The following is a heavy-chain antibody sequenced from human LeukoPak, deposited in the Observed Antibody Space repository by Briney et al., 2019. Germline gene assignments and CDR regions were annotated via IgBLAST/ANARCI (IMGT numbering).Heavy chain of an antibody. CDR3: AREHSATYFDY. CDR1: GFTFSSYS. Sequence: GGSLRLSCAASGFTFSSYSMTWVRQAPGKGLEWVSSITSSSSYIYYADSVKGRFTISRDNAKNSLYLQMNSLRAEDTAVYYCAREHSATYFDYWGQGTLVTVS. J-gene: IGHJ4*02. V-gene: IGHV3-21*01. CDR2: ITSSSSYI. D-gene: IGHD1-26*01.